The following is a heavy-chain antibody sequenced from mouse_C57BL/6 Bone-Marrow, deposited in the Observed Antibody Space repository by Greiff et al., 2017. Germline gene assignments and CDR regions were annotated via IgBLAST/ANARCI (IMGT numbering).Heavy chain of an antibody. CDR1: GYTFTSYW. V-gene: IGHV1-55*01. Sequence: QVQLQQPGAELVKPGASVKMSCKASGYTFTSYWITWVKQRPGQGLEWIGDIYPGSGSTNYNEKFKSKATLTVDTSSSTAYMQRSSLTSDDSAVYYCARLLRSTFYFDDWGQGTTLTVS. CDR2: IYPGSGST. J-gene: IGHJ2*01. CDR3: ARLLRSTFYFDD. D-gene: IGHD1-1*01.